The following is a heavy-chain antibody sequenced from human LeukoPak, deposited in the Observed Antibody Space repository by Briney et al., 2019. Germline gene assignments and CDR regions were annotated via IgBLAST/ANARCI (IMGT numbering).Heavy chain of an antibody. J-gene: IGHJ4*02. Sequence: ASVKVSCKASGYTFTSYYMHWVRQAPGQGLEWMGIINPSGGSTSYAQKFQGRVTMTRDTSTSTVYMELSSLRSEDTAVYYCARGVSSGYYPGYFDYWGQGTLVTVSS. D-gene: IGHD3-22*01. V-gene: IGHV1-46*01. CDR2: INPSGGST. CDR1: GYTFTSYY. CDR3: ARGVSSGYYPGYFDY.